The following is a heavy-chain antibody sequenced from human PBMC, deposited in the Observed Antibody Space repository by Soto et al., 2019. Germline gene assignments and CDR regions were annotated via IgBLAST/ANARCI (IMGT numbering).Heavy chain of an antibody. CDR1: GGSISSSSYY. CDR3: ARQWGYYDSSGYWYFDL. Sequence: QLQLQESGPGLVKPSETLSLTCTVSGGSISSSSYYWGWIRQPPGKGLEWIGSIYYSGSTYYNPSLKSRVTISVDTSKNQFSLKLSSVTAADTAVYYCARQWGYYDSSGYWYFDLWGRGTLVTVSS. D-gene: IGHD3-22*01. CDR2: IYYSGST. J-gene: IGHJ2*01. V-gene: IGHV4-39*01.